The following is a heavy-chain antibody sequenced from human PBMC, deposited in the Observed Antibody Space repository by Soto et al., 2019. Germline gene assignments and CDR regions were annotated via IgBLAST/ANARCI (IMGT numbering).Heavy chain of an antibody. CDR3: ARVPYDNTGYYAF. CDR2: IDPTHGST. D-gene: IGHD3-22*01. J-gene: IGHJ4*02. CDR1: RYTFTPQY. V-gene: IGHV1-46*01. Sequence: SVKVSCMPARYTFTPQYMLLVRQARGQGLEWMEVIDPTHGSTTYAQKCQGTVTVTSDTTTNTVYMELISLKAEDTAVYYCARVPYDNTGYYAFWGQGTLVTVSS.